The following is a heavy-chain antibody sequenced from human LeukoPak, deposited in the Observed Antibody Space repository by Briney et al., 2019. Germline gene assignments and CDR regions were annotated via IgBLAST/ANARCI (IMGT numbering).Heavy chain of an antibody. V-gene: IGHV1-69*04. CDR1: GGTFSSYA. D-gene: IGHD3-10*01. CDR2: MIPILGIA. J-gene: IGHJ3*02. CDR3: ARDPGFLWFGELLAFDAFDI. Sequence: SVKVSCKASGGTFSSYAISWVRQAPGQGLEWMGRMIPILGIANYAQKFQGRVTITADKSTSTAYMELSSLRSEDTAVYYCARDPGFLWFGELLAFDAFDIWGQGTMVTVSS.